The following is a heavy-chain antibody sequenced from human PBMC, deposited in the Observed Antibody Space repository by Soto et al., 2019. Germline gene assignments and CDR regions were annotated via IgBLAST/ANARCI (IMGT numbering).Heavy chain of an antibody. J-gene: IGHJ5*02. D-gene: IGHD3-10*01. CDR2: IYYSGST. CDR3: ARDRGYYGSGSSFNWFDP. Sequence: SETLSLTCTVSGGSISSGGYYWSWIRQHPGKGLEWIGYIYYSGSTYYNPSLKSRVTISVDTSKNQFSLKLSSVTAADTAVYYCARDRGYYGSGSSFNWFDPWGQGTLVTVSS. CDR1: GGSISSGGYY. V-gene: IGHV4-31*03.